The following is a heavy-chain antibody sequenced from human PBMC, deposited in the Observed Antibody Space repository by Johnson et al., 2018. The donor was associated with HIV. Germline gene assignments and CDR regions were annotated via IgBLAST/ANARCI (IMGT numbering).Heavy chain of an antibody. CDR1: GFTFSSYW. V-gene: IGHV3-7*01. CDR3: AKDVREYCSSISCFDAFDV. D-gene: IGHD2-2*01. J-gene: IGHJ3*01. CDR2: IKQDGSEK. Sequence: VQLVESGGGLVQPGGSLRLSCAASGFTFSSYWMSWVRQAPGKGLEWVANIKQDGSEKYYVDSVKGRFTISRDNAKNSLYLQMNSLRADDTTVYYCAKDVREYCSSISCFDAFDVWGQGTMVTVSS.